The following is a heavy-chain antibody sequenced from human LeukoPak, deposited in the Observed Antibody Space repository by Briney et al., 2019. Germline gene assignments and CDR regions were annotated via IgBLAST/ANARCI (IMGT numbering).Heavy chain of an antibody. V-gene: IGHV4-4*07. D-gene: IGHD3-10*01. CDR3: ARHRPGPFGELKSSWFDP. CDR1: GGSISSYY. CDR2: IYTSGST. Sequence: PSETLSLTCTVSGGSISSYYWSWIRQPAGKGLEWIGRIYTSGSTNYNPSLKSRVTMSVDTSKNQFSLKLSSVTAADTAVYYCARHRPGPFGELKSSWFDPWGQGTLVTVSS. J-gene: IGHJ5*02.